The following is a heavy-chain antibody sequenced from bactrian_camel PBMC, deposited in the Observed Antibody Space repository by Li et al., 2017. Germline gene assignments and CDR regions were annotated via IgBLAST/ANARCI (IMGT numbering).Heavy chain of an antibody. D-gene: IGHD6*01. V-gene: IGHV3-2*01. J-gene: IGHJ4*01. Sequence: VQLVESGGGSVQAGGSLTLSCAASGYTYGLTCMAWFRQYPGKEREAIAIIFHPIGTTDYSDSVKGRFTISRDNRNTVYLQMNSLKPEDTALYYCATDTRYGGTWFFGLWARGPRSPSP. CDR1: GYTYGLTC. CDR2: IFHPIGTT.